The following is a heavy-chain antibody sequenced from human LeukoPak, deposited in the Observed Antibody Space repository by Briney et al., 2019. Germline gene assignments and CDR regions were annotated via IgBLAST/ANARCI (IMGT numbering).Heavy chain of an antibody. J-gene: IGHJ2*01. CDR3: ARSGSSSLYWYFDL. CDR1: GGSISSGGYY. Sequence: TSETLSLTCTVSGGSISSGGYYWSWIRQPPGKGLEWIGEINHSGSTNYNPSLKSRVTISVDTSKNQFSLKLSSVTAADTAVYYCARSGSSSLYWYFDLWGRGTLVTVSS. V-gene: IGHV4-39*07. D-gene: IGHD6-13*01. CDR2: INHSGST.